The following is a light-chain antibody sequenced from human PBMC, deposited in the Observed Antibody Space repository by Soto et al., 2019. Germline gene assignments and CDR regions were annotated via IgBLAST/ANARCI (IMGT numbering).Light chain of an antibody. V-gene: IGKV1-39*01. Sequence: DIQMTQSPSSLSASVGDSVTITCRASQSISSYLNWYQQKPGKAPKLLIYAASSLQSGVPSRFSGSGSGTDFTLTISSLQPEDFATYYCQQSYSTPRTVGQGTKLEI. CDR3: QQSYSTPRT. CDR1: QSISSY. CDR2: AAS. J-gene: IGKJ2*01.